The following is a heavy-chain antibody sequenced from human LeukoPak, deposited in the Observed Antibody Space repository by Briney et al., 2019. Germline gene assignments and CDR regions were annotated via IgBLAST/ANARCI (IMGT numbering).Heavy chain of an antibody. CDR3: ARAYGSGSYGPGGYYMDV. Sequence: SETLSLTCAVYGGSFSGYYWSWIRQPPGKGLEWIGEINHSGSTNYNPSLKSRVTISVDTSKNQFSLKLSSVTAADTAVYYCARAYGSGSYGPGGYYMDVWGKGTTVTISS. V-gene: IGHV4-34*01. J-gene: IGHJ6*03. CDR2: INHSGST. CDR1: GGSFSGYY. D-gene: IGHD3-10*01.